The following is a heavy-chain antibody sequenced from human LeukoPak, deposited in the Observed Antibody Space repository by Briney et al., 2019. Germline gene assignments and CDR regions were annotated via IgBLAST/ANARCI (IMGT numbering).Heavy chain of an antibody. J-gene: IGHJ6*02. V-gene: IGHV3-33*01. CDR3: AREAYPAYSSGWYYYYYGMDV. CDR1: GFTFSSYG. Sequence: SGGSLRLSCAASGFTFSSYGMHWVRQAPGKGLEWVAVIWYDGSNKYYADSVKGRFTISRDNSKNTLYLQMNSLRAEDTAVYYCAREAYPAYSSGWYYYYYGMDVWGQGTTVTVSS. D-gene: IGHD6-19*01. CDR2: IWYDGSNK.